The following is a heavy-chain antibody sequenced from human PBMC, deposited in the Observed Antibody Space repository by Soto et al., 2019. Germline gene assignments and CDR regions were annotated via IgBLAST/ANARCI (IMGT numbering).Heavy chain of an antibody. CDR2: IYNSGST. CDR1: GGSISSGNYY. Sequence: QVQLQESGPGLVKPSQTLSLTCTVSGGSISSGNYYWSWIRQPPGKGLEWIGYIYNSGSTYYNPSGXGRVTIALDTXXNXFFXKLSSVTAADTAVYYCARADWGYSSSSAMWGYFDYWGQGTLVTVSS. D-gene: IGHD6-6*01. CDR3: ARADWGYSSSSAMWGYFDY. V-gene: IGHV4-30-4*01. J-gene: IGHJ4*02.